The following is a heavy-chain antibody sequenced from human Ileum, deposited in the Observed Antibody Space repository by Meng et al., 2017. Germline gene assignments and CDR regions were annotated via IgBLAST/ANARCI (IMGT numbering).Heavy chain of an antibody. V-gene: IGHV1-2*06. J-gene: IGHJ4*02. CDR2: INPKSGIR. D-gene: IGHD6-13*01. CDR3: SGASSSSYLGY. CDR1: GYTFTDYY. Sequence: QVQPVQSGAEVKKPGAPVKVSCKTSGYTFTDYYIKWLRQAPGQGLEWMGRINPKSGIRHYAQKFQGRVTMTSDTSTSIAYMEVSGLTSDDTAVYYCSGASSSSYLGYWGQGTLVTVSS.